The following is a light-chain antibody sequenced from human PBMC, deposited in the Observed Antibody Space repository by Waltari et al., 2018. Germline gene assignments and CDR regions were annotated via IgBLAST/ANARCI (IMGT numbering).Light chain of an antibody. CDR1: RSNIGSNY. V-gene: IGLV1-47*01. CDR3: AAWDDSLSGRV. CDR2: RNN. J-gene: IGLJ3*02. Sequence: QSVLTQPPSASGTPGQRVTLSCSGTRSNIGSNYVYWYQQLPGTATKLLIYRNNQRPSGVPDRFSGSKSGTSASLAISGLRSEDEADYYCAAWDDSLSGRVFGGGTKVTVL.